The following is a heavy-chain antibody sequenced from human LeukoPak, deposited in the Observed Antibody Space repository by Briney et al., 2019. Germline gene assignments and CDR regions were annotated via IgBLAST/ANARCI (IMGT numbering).Heavy chain of an antibody. V-gene: IGHV4-59*01. Sequence: SETLSLTCTVSGGSISSYYWSWIRQPPGKGLEWIGYIYYSGSTNYNPSLKSRVTISVDTSKNQFSLKLSSVTAADTAVYYCARGRYSSGWYAYWGQGTLVTVSS. CDR1: GGSISSYY. CDR3: ARGRYSSGWYAY. CDR2: IYYSGST. J-gene: IGHJ4*02. D-gene: IGHD6-19*01.